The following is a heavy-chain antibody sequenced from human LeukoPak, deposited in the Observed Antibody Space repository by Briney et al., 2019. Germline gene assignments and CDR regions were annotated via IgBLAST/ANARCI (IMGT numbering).Heavy chain of an antibody. CDR1: GFTFSSYG. J-gene: IGHJ4*02. V-gene: IGHV3-33*06. CDR3: AKVATGGSGSPDY. CDR2: IWYDGSNR. D-gene: IGHD3-10*01. Sequence: PGRSLRLSCAASGFTFSSYGMHWVRQAPGKGLEWVALIWYDGSNRYYADSVKGRFTISRDNSKNTLYLQMNSLRAEDTAVYYCAKVATGGSGSPDYWGQGTLVTVSS.